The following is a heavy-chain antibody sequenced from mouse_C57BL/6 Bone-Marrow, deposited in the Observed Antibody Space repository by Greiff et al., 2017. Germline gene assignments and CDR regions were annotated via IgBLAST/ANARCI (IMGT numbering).Heavy chain of an antibody. D-gene: IGHD2-2*01. J-gene: IGHJ2*01. CDR1: GFNIKDDY. CDR2: IDPENGDT. Sequence: VQLQQSGAELVRPGASVKLSCTASGFNIKDDYMHWVKQRPEQGLEWIGWIDPENGDTEYASKFQGKATRTADTSSNTAYLQLSSLTSEDTAVYYCTTEVKDYWGQGTTLTVSS. V-gene: IGHV14-4*01. CDR3: TTEVKDY.